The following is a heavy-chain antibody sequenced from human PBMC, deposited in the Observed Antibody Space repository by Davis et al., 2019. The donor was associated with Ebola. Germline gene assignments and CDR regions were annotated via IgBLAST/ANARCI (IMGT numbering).Heavy chain of an antibody. CDR1: GFTFRSSA. Sequence: GESLKISCAASGFTFRSSAMSWVRQAPGKGLEWVSAISGTDGGTYYADSVKGRFTVSRDNSKNTLYLQMSSLRVDDTAIYYCAKEGSEVWGAPTRHFDYWGQGNLVTVSS. CDR3: AKEGSEVWGAPTRHFDY. V-gene: IGHV3-23*01. J-gene: IGHJ4*02. CDR2: ISGTDGGT. D-gene: IGHD3-16*01.